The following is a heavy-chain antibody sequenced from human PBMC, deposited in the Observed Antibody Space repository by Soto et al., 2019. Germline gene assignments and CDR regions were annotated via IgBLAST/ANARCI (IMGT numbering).Heavy chain of an antibody. J-gene: IGHJ5*02. CDR2: IYYSGST. V-gene: IGHV4-39*01. D-gene: IGHD5-12*01. CDR1: GGSISSSSYY. Sequence: SETLSLTCTVSGGSISSSSYYWGWIRQPPGKGLEWIGSIYYSGSTYYNPSLKSRVTISVDTSKNQFSLKLSSVTAADTAVYYCASGEERGYSGYELDPWGQGTLVTVSS. CDR3: ASGEERGYSGYELDP.